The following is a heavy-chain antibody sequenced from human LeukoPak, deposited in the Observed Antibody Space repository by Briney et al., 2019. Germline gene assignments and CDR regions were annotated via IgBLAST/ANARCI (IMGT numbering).Heavy chain of an antibody. CDR2: ISGSGGST. V-gene: IGHV3-23*01. D-gene: IGHD6-6*01. CDR3: AKDVDIAARYNWFDP. Sequence: GGSLRLSCAASGFTFSSYSMSWVRQAPGKGLVWVSAISGSGGSTYYADSVKGRFTISRDNSKNTLYLQMNSLRAEDTAVYYCAKDVDIAARYNWFDPWGKGTLVTVSS. CDR1: GFTFSSYS. J-gene: IGHJ5*02.